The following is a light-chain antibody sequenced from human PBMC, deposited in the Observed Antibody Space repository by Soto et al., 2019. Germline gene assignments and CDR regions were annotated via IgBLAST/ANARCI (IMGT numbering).Light chain of an antibody. Sequence: EVVLTLSPGTLSLSPGERATLSCRASQSVSSSYLAWYQQKPGQAPRLLIYGASSRATGIPDRFSGSGSGTDFTLTISGLEPEDFAVYYCQQYGSLSWTFGQGTKVDIK. J-gene: IGKJ1*01. CDR1: QSVSSSY. CDR3: QQYGSLSWT. CDR2: GAS. V-gene: IGKV3-20*01.